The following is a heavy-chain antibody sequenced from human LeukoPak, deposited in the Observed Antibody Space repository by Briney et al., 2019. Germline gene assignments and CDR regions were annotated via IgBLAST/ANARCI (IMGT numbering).Heavy chain of an antibody. V-gene: IGHV3-53*01. CDR1: GFSVMTTY. Sequence: GGTLRLSCAASGFSVMTTYMSWVRQAPGKRLEWVSVLYTGGGTHHADSVKGRFTISRDNSKNTLSLEMNRLRVEDTAIYYCTRSVYRHPYHFDSWGQGTLVIVSS. CDR2: LYTGGGT. D-gene: IGHD3-16*02. CDR3: TRSVYRHPYHFDS. J-gene: IGHJ4*02.